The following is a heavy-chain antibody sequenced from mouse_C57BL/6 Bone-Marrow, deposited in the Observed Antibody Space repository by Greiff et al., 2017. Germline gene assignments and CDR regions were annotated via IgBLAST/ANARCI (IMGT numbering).Heavy chain of an antibody. CDR3: ARHTAYYYYAMDY. CDR2: ISNGGGST. V-gene: IGHV5-12*01. J-gene: IGHJ4*01. Sequence: EVHLVESGGGLVQPAGSLKLSCAASGFTFSDYYMYWVRQTPEKRLEWVAYISNGGGSTYYPDTVKGRFTISRDNAKNTLYLQMSRLKSEDTAMYYCARHTAYYYYAMDYWGQGTSVTVSS. CDR1: GFTFSDYY. D-gene: IGHD6-1*01.